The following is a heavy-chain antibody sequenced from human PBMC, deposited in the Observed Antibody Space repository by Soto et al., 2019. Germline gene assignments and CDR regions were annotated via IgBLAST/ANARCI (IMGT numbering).Heavy chain of an antibody. Sequence: HPGGSLRLSCAASGFTFSSYSMNWVRQAPGKGLEWVSYISSSSSTIYYADSVKSRLTITKDTSKNQVVLTMTNMDPVDTATYYCAHSSADYDILTGYYFDAFDIWGQGTMVTVSS. J-gene: IGHJ3*02. CDR1: GFTFSSYS. CDR3: AHSSADYDILTGYYFDAFDI. CDR2: ISSSSSTI. V-gene: IGHV3-48*04. D-gene: IGHD3-9*01.